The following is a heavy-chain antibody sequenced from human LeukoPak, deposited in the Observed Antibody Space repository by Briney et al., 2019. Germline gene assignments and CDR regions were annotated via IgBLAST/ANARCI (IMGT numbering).Heavy chain of an antibody. CDR3: ARDRTTVTTFDY. CDR2: ISGDGSIT. Sequence: GGSLRLSCAASGFTISGYWMHWVRQAPGKGLVWVSRISGDGSITAYADSVKGRFTISRDNAKNTLYLQMNSLRAEDTAVYYCARDRTTVTTFDYWGQGTLVTVSS. V-gene: IGHV3-74*01. J-gene: IGHJ4*02. D-gene: IGHD4-17*01. CDR1: GFTISGYW.